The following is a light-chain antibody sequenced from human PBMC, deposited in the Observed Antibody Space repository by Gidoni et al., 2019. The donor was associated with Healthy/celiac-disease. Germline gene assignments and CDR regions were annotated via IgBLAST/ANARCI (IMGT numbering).Light chain of an antibody. Sequence: DIVLTQSPGTLSLSPGERATLSCRASQRVSSSYLAWYQQKPGQAPRLLIYGASSRATGIPDRFSGSGSGTDFTLTISRLEPEDFAVYYCQQYRTFGQGTKVEIK. CDR3: QQYRT. J-gene: IGKJ1*01. CDR1: QRVSSSY. V-gene: IGKV3-20*01. CDR2: GAS.